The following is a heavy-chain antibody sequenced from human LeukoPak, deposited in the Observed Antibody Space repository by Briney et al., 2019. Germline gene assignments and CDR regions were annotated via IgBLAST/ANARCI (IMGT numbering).Heavy chain of an antibody. J-gene: IGHJ4*02. V-gene: IGHV1-18*01. Sequence: ASVKVSCKAPGYTFTSYGISWVRQAPGQGLEWMGWISAYNGNTNYVQKLQGRVTMTTDTSTSTAYMELRSLRSDDTAVYYCATHRGYCSSTSCQNELELDYWGQGTLVTVSS. CDR3: ATHRGYCSSTSCQNELELDY. D-gene: IGHD2-2*03. CDR1: GYTFTSYG. CDR2: ISAYNGNT.